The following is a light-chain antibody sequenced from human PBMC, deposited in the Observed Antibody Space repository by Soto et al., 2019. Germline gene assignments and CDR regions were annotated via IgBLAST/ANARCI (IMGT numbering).Light chain of an antibody. CDR2: EGS. CDR1: SSDVGSYNL. V-gene: IGLV2-14*02. J-gene: IGLJ1*01. CDR3: SSYTNINTRACV. Sequence: QSALTQPASVSGAPGQSITISCTGTSSDVGSYNLVSCYQQHPCKAPKLIIYEGSKRPSGVSHRFSGSKSGNTASPTISGLQAEDEAEYYCSSYTNINTRACVFGTGTKVTVL.